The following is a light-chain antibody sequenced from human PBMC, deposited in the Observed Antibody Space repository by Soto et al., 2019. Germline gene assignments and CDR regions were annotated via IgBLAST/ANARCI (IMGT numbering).Light chain of an antibody. Sequence: QSVLTQPPSASGTPGPRVTISCSGNTSNIGRSTVTWYQQFPGAAPKLLIYANTQRPLGVPVRFSGSKSDTSASLAISGLQSEDEADYYCATWNDGVVVFGIGTKVTVL. CDR1: TSNIGRST. CDR2: ANT. J-gene: IGLJ1*01. CDR3: ATWNDGVVV. V-gene: IGLV1-44*01.